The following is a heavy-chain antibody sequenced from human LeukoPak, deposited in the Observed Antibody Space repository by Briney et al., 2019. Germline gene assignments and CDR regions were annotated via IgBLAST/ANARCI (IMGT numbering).Heavy chain of an antibody. V-gene: IGHV3-7*01. Sequence: GGSLRLSCAASGFTFSSYSMNWVRQAPGKGLEWVANIKQDGSEKYYVDSVKGRFTISRDNAKNSLYLQMNSLRAEDTAVYYCARAYYGSGTGDYWGQGTLVTVSS. D-gene: IGHD3-10*01. J-gene: IGHJ4*02. CDR1: GFTFSSYS. CDR3: ARAYYGSGTGDY. CDR2: IKQDGSEK.